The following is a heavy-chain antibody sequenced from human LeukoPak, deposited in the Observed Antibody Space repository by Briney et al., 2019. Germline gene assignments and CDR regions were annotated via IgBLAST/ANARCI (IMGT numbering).Heavy chain of an antibody. D-gene: IGHD6-13*01. J-gene: IGHJ4*02. CDR3: ARDSGPIGSSWYYFDY. Sequence: SETLSLTCTVSGGSISSYYWSSIRQPAGKGLEWIGRIYTSGSTYYNPSLKSRVTMSVDTSKNQFSLKLSSVTAADTAVYYCARDSGPIGSSWYYFDYWGQGTLVTVSS. CDR1: GGSISSYY. V-gene: IGHV4-4*07. CDR2: IYTSGST.